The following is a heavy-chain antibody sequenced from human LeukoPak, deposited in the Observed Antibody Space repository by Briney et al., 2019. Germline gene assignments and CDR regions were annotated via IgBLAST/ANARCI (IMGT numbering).Heavy chain of an antibody. CDR3: ARDHSITMVRGPHYYYYYGMDV. J-gene: IGHJ6*02. V-gene: IGHV3-33*08. CDR1: GFTLSSYS. D-gene: IGHD3-10*01. Sequence: GGSLRLSCAASGFTLSSYSMNWVRQAPGKGLEWVAVIWYDGSNKYYADSVKGRFTISRDNSKNTLYLQMNSLRAEDTAVYYCARDHSITMVRGPHYYYYYGMDVWGQGTTVTVSS. CDR2: IWYDGSNK.